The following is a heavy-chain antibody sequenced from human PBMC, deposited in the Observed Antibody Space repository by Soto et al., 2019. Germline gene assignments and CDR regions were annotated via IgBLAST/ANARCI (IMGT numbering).Heavy chain of an antibody. V-gene: IGHV1-18*01. CDR2: ISAYNGNT. D-gene: IGHD6-13*01. J-gene: IGHJ4*02. CDR3: ARDLAAAGPFDC. Sequence: QVQLMQSGAEVKKPGASVKVSCKASGYTFTNYAFSWVRQAPGQGLEWMGWISAYNGNTNYPQKLQGRVTMTTDTATSTASMELRSRRSDDTAVYYCARDLAAAGPFDCWGQGTLVTVSS. CDR1: GYTFTNYA.